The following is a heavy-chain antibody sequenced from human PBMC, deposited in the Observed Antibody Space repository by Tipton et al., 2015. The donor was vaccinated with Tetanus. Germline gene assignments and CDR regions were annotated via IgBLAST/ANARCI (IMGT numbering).Heavy chain of an antibody. D-gene: IGHD2/OR15-2a*01. CDR2: INPASGAT. V-gene: IGHV1-2*02. CDR1: GSNFIRHF. J-gene: IGHJ6*02. Sequence: QSGAEVKKPGASVRVSCKTSGSNFIRHFVQWVRLAPGQGLQWVGWINPASGATNYAQSFQARIAMTRDTSIYTVYMELSGLRSDDTAVYYCAQDISATFYNYGMGVWGQGTSVIVSS. CDR3: AQDISATFYNYGMGV.